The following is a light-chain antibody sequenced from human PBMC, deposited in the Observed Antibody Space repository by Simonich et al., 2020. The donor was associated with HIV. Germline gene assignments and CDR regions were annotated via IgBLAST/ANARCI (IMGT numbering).Light chain of an antibody. V-gene: IGKV4-1*01. CDR2: WAT. CDR3: QQYYSTPTWT. Sequence: DIVMTQSPDSLAVSLGERATINCKSNQSILYSSNNKNYLAWYQQKAGQPPKLLIYWATTRESGVPDRFSGSGTATDFTLTISSLQAEDVATYYCQQYYSTPTWTFGQGTKVEIK. J-gene: IGKJ1*01. CDR1: QSILYSSNNKNY.